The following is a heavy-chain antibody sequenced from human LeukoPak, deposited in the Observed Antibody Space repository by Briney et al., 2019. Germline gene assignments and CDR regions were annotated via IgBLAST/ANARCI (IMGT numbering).Heavy chain of an antibody. CDR2: ISSNGGST. CDR1: GFTFSSFA. CDR3: AREDRDEWQFVT. D-gene: IGHD5-24*01. Sequence: PGGSLRLSCSASGFTFSSFAMHWVRQAPGKGLEYVSAISSNGGSTYYADSVKGRFSISRDNAKNTLYLQMNSLRAEDTAVYYCAREDRDEWQFVTWGQGTLVTVSS. V-gene: IGHV3-64*04. J-gene: IGHJ5*02.